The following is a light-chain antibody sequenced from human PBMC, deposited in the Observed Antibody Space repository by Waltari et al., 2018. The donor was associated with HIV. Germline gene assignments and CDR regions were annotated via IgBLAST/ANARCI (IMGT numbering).Light chain of an antibody. CDR2: LGS. CDR3: MQAVQIPLT. V-gene: IGKV2-28*01. Sequence: DVVMTQSPLSLPVTPGEPASISCRSSQSLLRGNENYYLDWYLKKPGQSPRLLIYLGSTRATGVPDRFSGSGSGTDFKLNISRVEAEDVGVYYCMQAVQIPLTFGAGTKLEIK. CDR1: QSLLRGNENYY. J-gene: IGKJ3*01.